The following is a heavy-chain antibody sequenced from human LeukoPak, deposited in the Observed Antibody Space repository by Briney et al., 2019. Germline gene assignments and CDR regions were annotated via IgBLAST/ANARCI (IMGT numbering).Heavy chain of an antibody. CDR2: IYPVDSDT. CDR3: ARKSHSSSWTHFDY. CDR1: GYSFTSYW. Sequence: GESLEISCKGSGYSFTSYWIGWVRQMPGKGLEWMGIIYPVDSDTRYSPSFQGQVTISADKSISTAYLQWSSLKASDTAMYYCARKSHSSSWTHFDYWGQGTLVTVSS. D-gene: IGHD6-13*01. J-gene: IGHJ4*02. V-gene: IGHV5-51*01.